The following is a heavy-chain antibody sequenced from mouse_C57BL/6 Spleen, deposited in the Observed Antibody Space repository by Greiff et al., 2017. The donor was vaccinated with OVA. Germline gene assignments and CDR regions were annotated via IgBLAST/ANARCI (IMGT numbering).Heavy chain of an antibody. J-gene: IGHJ4*01. CDR1: GFTFSDYG. V-gene: IGHV5-17*01. Sequence: EVKLMESGGGLVKPGGSLKLSCAASGFTFSDYGMHWVRQAPEKGLEWVAYISSGSSTIYYADTVKGRFTLSRDNAKNTLFLQMTSLRSEDTAMYYCARRNSYYYAMDYWGQGTSVTVSS. CDR3: ARRNSYYYAMDY. CDR2: ISSGSSTI.